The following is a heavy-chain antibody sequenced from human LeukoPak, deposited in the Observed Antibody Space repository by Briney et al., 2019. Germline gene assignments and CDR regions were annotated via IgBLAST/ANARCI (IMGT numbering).Heavy chain of an antibody. Sequence: RSGGSLRLSCAASGFTFSSYAMSWVRQAPGKGLEWVSTIGGSGGATYYADSVKGRFTISRDNSKNTLYLQMNSLRAEDTAVYYCAKEVGYCSSTSCYPYPFDYWGQGTLVTVSS. CDR1: GFTFSSYA. J-gene: IGHJ4*02. V-gene: IGHV3-23*01. CDR2: IGGSGGAT. CDR3: AKEVGYCSSTSCYPYPFDY. D-gene: IGHD2-2*01.